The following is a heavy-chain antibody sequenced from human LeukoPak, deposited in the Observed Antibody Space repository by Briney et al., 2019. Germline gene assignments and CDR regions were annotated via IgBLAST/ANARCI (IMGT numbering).Heavy chain of an antibody. Sequence: GASVKVSCKASGYTFTIYDINGVRQATGQGLEGMGWMNPNSGNTGYAQKFQGRVNITRNTSISTAYMELSSLRSEDTAVYYCARGLLSFMRSDYSNYWDNWFDPWGQGTLVTVSP. J-gene: IGHJ5*02. CDR2: MNPNSGNT. V-gene: IGHV1-8*03. CDR1: GYTFTIYD. CDR3: ARGLLSFMRSDYSNYWDNWFDP. D-gene: IGHD4-11*01.